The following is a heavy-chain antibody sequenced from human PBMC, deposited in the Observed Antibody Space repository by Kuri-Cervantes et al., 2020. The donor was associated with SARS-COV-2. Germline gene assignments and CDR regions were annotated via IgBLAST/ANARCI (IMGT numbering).Heavy chain of an antibody. CDR1: GYSFTSYW. J-gene: IGHJ4*02. CDR3: AKAFHDYGDPFDY. V-gene: IGHV5-51*01. Sequence: KVSCKGSGYSFTSYWIGWVRQMPGEGLEWMGIIYPGDSDTRYSPSFQGQVTISADKSISTAYLQMNSLRAEDTAVYYCAKAFHDYGDPFDYWGQGTLVTVSS. D-gene: IGHD4-17*01. CDR2: IYPGDSDT.